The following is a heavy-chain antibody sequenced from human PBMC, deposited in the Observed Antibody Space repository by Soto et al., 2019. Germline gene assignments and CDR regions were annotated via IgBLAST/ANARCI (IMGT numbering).Heavy chain of an antibody. CDR3: ARGGGYDDSSGYYSQGDY. V-gene: IGHV4-34*01. J-gene: IGHJ4*02. D-gene: IGHD3-22*01. Sequence: QVQLQQWGAGLLKPSETLSLTCAVYGGSFSGYYWSWIRQPPGKGLEWIGEINHSGSTNYNPSLKSRVTISVDTSKNQFSLKLSSVTAADTAVYYCARGGGYDDSSGYYSQGDYWGQGTLVTVSS. CDR2: INHSGST. CDR1: GGSFSGYY.